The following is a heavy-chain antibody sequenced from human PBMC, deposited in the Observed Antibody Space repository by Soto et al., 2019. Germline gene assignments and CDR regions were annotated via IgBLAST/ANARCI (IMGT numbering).Heavy chain of an antibody. CDR2: ITDSGTDT. CDR3: ARDRDTTYDLEGGFYYSGMDV. D-gene: IGHD3-3*01. Sequence: GGSLRLSCAASGFIFSTTAMNWVRQAPGKGLDWVSLITDSGTDTYYADSVKGRFTISRDNSKNTLSLQMNSLRAEDTAVYYCARDRDTTYDLEGGFYYSGMDVWGQGTTVTVSS. V-gene: IGHV3-23*01. CDR1: GFIFSTTA. J-gene: IGHJ6*02.